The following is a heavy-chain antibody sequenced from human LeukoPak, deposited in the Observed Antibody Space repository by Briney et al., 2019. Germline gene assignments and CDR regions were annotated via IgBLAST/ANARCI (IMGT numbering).Heavy chain of an antibody. J-gene: IGHJ4*02. CDR3: ARDSSGSSLGFSFDY. V-gene: IGHV1-46*01. Sequence: ASVKVSCTASGYSFTNNYIHWVRQAPGQGLEWMGMIYPRDGSTSYAQRFQDRVTVTRDTSTSTVHMGLSSLRSEDTAVYYCARDSSGSSLGFSFDYWGQGTLVTVSS. D-gene: IGHD1-26*01. CDR2: IYPRDGST. CDR1: GYSFTNNY.